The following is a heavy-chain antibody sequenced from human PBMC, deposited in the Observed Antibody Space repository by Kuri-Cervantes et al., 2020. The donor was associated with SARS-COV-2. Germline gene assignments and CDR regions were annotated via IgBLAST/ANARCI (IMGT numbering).Heavy chain of an antibody. CDR2: INHSGST. J-gene: IGHJ6*03. V-gene: IGHV4-38-2*01. CDR1: GYSISSGYY. CDR3: ARGRTVLIAARLRYYYYMDV. Sequence: ESLKISCAVSGYSISSGYYWGWIRQPLGKGLEWIGEINHSGSTDYNPSLKSRVTISVDTSKNQFSLKLSSVTAADTAVYYCARGRTVLIAARLRYYYYMDVWGKGTTVTVSS. D-gene: IGHD6-6*01.